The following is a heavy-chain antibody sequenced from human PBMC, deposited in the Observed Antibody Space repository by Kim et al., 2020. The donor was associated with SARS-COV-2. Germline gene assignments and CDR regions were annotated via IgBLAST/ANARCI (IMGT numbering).Heavy chain of an antibody. CDR1: GGTFSSYA. Sequence: SVKVSCKASGGTFSSYAISWVRQAPGQGLEWMGGIIPIFGTANYAQKFQGRVTITADESTSTAYMELSSLRSEDTAVYYCAPHRYSSSWYGSWFDPWGQGTLVTVSS. D-gene: IGHD6-13*01. CDR3: APHRYSSSWYGSWFDP. V-gene: IGHV1-69*13. CDR2: IIPIFGTA. J-gene: IGHJ5*02.